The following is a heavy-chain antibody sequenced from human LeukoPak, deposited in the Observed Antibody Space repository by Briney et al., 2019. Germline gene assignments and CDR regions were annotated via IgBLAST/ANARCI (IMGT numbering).Heavy chain of an antibody. CDR1: GFTFSSYS. V-gene: IGHV3-21*01. Sequence: GGSLRLSCAASGFTFSSYSMNWVRQAPGKGLEWVSSISSSSSYIYYADSVKGRFTISRDNAKNSLYLQMNSLRAEDTAVYYCARDCSSTSCYPYYYYMDVWGKGTTVTVSS. CDR3: ARDCSSTSCYPYYYYMDV. J-gene: IGHJ6*03. D-gene: IGHD2-2*01. CDR2: ISSSSSYI.